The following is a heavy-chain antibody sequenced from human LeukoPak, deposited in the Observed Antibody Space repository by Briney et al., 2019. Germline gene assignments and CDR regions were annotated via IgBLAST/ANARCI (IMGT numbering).Heavy chain of an antibody. D-gene: IGHD2-2*01. Sequence: PGESLRLSCAASGFTFSSYGMHWVRQAPGKGLEWVAVIWYDGSNKYYADSVKGRFTISRDNSKNTLCLQMNSLRAEDTAVYYCAKGYCSSTSCYYYYYMDVWGKGTTVTVSS. J-gene: IGHJ6*03. CDR3: AKGYCSSTSCYYYYYMDV. CDR1: GFTFSSYG. CDR2: IWYDGSNK. V-gene: IGHV3-33*06.